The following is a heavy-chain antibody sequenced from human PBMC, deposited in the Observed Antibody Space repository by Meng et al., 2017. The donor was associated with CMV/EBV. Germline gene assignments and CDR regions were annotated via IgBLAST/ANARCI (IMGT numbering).Heavy chain of an antibody. Sequence: SVKVSCKASGGTVSSYTISWVRQAPGQGLEWMGRIIPILGIANYAQKFQGRVTITADKSTSTAYMELSSLRSEDTAVYYCARGGYCSSTSCRDYYYYGMDVWGQGTTVTVSS. D-gene: IGHD2-2*01. CDR3: ARGGYCSSTSCRDYYYYGMDV. V-gene: IGHV1-69*02. CDR2: IIPILGIA. J-gene: IGHJ6*02. CDR1: GGTVSSYT.